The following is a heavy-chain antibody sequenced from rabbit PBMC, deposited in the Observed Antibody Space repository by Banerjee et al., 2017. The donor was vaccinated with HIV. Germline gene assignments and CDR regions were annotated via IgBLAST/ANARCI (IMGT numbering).Heavy chain of an antibody. J-gene: IGHJ4*01. CDR2: INAGSSGST. V-gene: IGHV1S45*01. CDR3: ARDLAGVIGWNFNL. CDR1: GFSFNNNYV. D-gene: IGHD4-1*01. Sequence: QEQLEESGGDLVKPEGSLTLTCTASGFSFNNNYVMCWVRQAPGKGLEWIACINAGSSGSTYYARWAKGRFTISKTSSTTVTLQMTSLTAADTATYFCARDLAGVIGWNFNLWGPGTLVTVS.